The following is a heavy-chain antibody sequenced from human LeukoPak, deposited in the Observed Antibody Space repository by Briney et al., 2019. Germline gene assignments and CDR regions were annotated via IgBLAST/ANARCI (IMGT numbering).Heavy chain of an antibody. Sequence: GGSLRLSCAASGFTFSSYAMSWFRQAPGKGLEWVSAISGSGGSTYYAASVKGRFTISRDNSKNTLYLQMNSLRAEDTAVYYCASHYGSGSYSLRYFDYWGQGTLVTVSS. CDR3: ASHYGSGSYSLRYFDY. D-gene: IGHD3-10*01. J-gene: IGHJ4*02. V-gene: IGHV3-23*01. CDR2: ISGSGGST. CDR1: GFTFSSYA.